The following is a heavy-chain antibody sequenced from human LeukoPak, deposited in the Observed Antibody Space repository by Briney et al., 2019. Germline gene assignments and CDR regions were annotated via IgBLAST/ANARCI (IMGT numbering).Heavy chain of an antibody. Sequence: PGGSLRLSCAASGFNFNDAAMTWVRQAPGKGLEWVSLIASSGRNTYYTDSVRGRFTISRDNSKKTLYLQMNSLRVEDTAIYYCAKDIQLSAWGLGTMVTVFS. CDR3: AKDIQLSA. J-gene: IGHJ3*01. CDR2: IASSGRNT. D-gene: IGHD5-24*01. CDR1: GFNFNDAA. V-gene: IGHV3-23*01.